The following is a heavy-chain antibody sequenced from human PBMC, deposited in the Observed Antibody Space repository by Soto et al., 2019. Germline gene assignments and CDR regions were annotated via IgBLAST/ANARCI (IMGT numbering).Heavy chain of an antibody. Sequence: ASETLSHTCTVSGGSVSSGSYYWSWIRQHPGKGLEWIGYIYYSGSTNYNPSLKSRVTISVDTSKNQFSLKLSSVTAADTAVYYCARVLNYDILTGYYFGFDPWGQGILVSVS. CDR2: IYYSGST. CDR3: ARVLNYDILTGYYFGFDP. CDR1: GGSVSSGSYY. J-gene: IGHJ5*02. V-gene: IGHV4-61*01. D-gene: IGHD3-9*01.